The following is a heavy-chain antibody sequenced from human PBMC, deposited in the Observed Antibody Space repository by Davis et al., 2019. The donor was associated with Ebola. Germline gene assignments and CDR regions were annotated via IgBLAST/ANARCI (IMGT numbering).Heavy chain of an antibody. CDR1: GGSFSGYY. Sequence: SETLSLTCAVYGGSFSGYYWNWIRQPPGKGLEWIGEINHSGSTNYNPSLKSRVTISVDTSKNQFSLKLSSVTAAGTAVYYCARLGPAAILGYWGQGTLVTVSS. D-gene: IGHD2-2*02. CDR3: ARLGPAAILGY. J-gene: IGHJ4*02. CDR2: INHSGST. V-gene: IGHV4-34*01.